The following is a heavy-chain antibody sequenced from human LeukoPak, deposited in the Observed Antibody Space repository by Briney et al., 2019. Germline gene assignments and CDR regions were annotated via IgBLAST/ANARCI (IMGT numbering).Heavy chain of an antibody. V-gene: IGHV3-9*01. D-gene: IGHD5-18*01. Sequence: GRSLRLSCAASGFTFDDYAMHWVRQAPGKGLEWVSGISWNSGSIGYADSVKGRFTISRDNAKNSLYLQMNSLRAEDTALYYCARVTYSYGYEDAFDIWGQGTMVTVSS. CDR2: ISWNSGSI. CDR1: GFTFDDYA. J-gene: IGHJ3*02. CDR3: ARVTYSYGYEDAFDI.